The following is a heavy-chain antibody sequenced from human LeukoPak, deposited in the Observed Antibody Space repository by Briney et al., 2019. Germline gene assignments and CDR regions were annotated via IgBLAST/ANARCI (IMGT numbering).Heavy chain of an antibody. CDR3: AREIPYGEFSFDY. Sequence: GGSLRLSCAASGFTFSSYSMNWVRQAPGKGLEWVSYLSSSGTIYYIDSVKGRFTISRDNAKNSLYLQMNSLGAEDTAVYYCAREIPYGEFSFDYWGQGTLVTVSS. CDR1: GFTFSSYS. J-gene: IGHJ4*02. V-gene: IGHV3-48*04. CDR2: LSSSGTI. D-gene: IGHD4-17*01.